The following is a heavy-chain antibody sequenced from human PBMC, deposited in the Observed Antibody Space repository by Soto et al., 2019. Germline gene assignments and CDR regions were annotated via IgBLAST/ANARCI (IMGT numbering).Heavy chain of an antibody. CDR3: AKDRLGWGIDAPDY. J-gene: IGHJ4*02. CDR2: ISYEGSNR. D-gene: IGHD2-21*01. CDR1: GFTFSHYG. V-gene: IGHV3-30*18. Sequence: QVQLVESGGGVVQPGRSLRLSCAASGFTFSHYGMHWVRQAPGKGLEWVAVISYEGSNRYYEDSLKGRVTISRDNYKNALYLEMNSLRINDTDVYYCAKDRLGWGIDAPDYWGQGTAVTVSS.